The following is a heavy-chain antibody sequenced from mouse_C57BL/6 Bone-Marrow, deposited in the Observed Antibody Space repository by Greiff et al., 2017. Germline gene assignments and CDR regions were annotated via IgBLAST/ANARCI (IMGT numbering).Heavy chain of an antibody. CDR3: ASDDYCSSYDWYFDV. J-gene: IGHJ1*03. Sequence: EVQLQQPGPVLVKPGASVKMSCKASGYTFTDYYMNWVKQSHGESLEWIGVINPYNGGTSYNQKFKGKATLTVDKSSSTAYMELNSLTSEDSAVYYCASDDYCSSYDWYFDVWGTGTTVTVSS. CDR2: INPYNGGT. CDR1: GYTFTDYY. D-gene: IGHD1-1*01. V-gene: IGHV1-19*01.